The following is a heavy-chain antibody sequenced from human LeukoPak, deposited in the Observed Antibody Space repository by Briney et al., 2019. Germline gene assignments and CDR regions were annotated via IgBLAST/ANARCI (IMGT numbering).Heavy chain of an antibody. J-gene: IGHJ3*02. CDR1: GFTFSSYE. CDR2: ISSSGSTI. CDR3: AKDRPRHPNESSYDAFDI. D-gene: IGHD6-19*01. Sequence: GGSLRLSCAASGFTFSSYEMNWVRQAPGKGLEWVSYISSSGSTIYYADSVKGRFTISRDNSKNTLYLQMNSLRAEDTAVYYCAKDRPRHPNESSYDAFDIWGQGTMVTVSS. V-gene: IGHV3-48*03.